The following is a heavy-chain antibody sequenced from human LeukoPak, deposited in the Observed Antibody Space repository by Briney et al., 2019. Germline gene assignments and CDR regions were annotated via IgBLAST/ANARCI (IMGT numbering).Heavy chain of an antibody. Sequence: SETLSLTCTVSGYSISSGYYWSWIRQPPGKGLEWIGYIYYSGSTNYNPSLKSRVTISVDTSKNQFSLKLSSVTAADTAVYYCARSETDAFDIWGQGTMVTVSS. D-gene: IGHD1-14*01. V-gene: IGHV4-61*01. J-gene: IGHJ3*02. CDR1: GYSISSGYY. CDR2: IYYSGST. CDR3: ARSETDAFDI.